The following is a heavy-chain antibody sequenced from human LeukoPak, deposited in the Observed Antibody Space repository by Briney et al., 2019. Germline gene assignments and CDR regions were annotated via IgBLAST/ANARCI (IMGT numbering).Heavy chain of an antibody. D-gene: IGHD3-9*01. CDR1: GDTFTGYY. Sequence: ASVKVSCKASGDTFTGYYMHWVRQAPGQGLEWMGRIDPNSGGTNYAQKFQGRVTMTRDTSISTAYMELSRLRSDDTAVYYCARSPFDWLLYPWGQGTLVTVSS. CDR2: IDPNSGGT. CDR3: ARSPFDWLLYP. J-gene: IGHJ5*02. V-gene: IGHV1-2*06.